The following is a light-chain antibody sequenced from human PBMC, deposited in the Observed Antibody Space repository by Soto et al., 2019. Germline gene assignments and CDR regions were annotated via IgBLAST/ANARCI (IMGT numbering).Light chain of an antibody. J-gene: IGKJ1*01. Sequence: ELVLTQSPGTLSLSPGERATLSGRASQSVSSNLAWYQQKPGQAPRLLIYGASTRATSFPARFSGSGSGTDFTLTISSLQSEDFAVYYCQQYNNWPWTFGQGTKVDIK. CDR3: QQYNNWPWT. CDR2: GAS. CDR1: QSVSSN. V-gene: IGKV3-15*01.